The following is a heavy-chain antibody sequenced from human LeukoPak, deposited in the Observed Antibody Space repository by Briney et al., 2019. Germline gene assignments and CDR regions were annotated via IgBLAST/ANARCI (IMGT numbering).Heavy chain of an antibody. J-gene: IGHJ5*02. CDR2: IYYSGST. V-gene: IGHV4-59*01. CDR3: ARVIVGAPHWFDP. D-gene: IGHD1-26*01. CDR1: GGSISSYY. Sequence: SETLSLTCTVSGGSISSYYWSWIRQPLGKGLEWIGYIYYSGSTNYNPSLKSRVTISVDTSKNQFSLKLSSVTAADTAVYYCARVIVGAPHWFDPWGQGTLVTVSS.